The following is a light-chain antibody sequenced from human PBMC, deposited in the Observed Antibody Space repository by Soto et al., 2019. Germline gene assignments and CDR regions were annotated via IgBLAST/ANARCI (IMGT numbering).Light chain of an antibody. Sequence: DIQMTQSPSSVSASVGDRVTITCRASQSISNYLNWYQQKPGEAPKLLIYVASSLQSGVPSRFSCSGSGKAFTLNISSLQPEDFASYHCQQSFTTPLTFGGGTKVEIK. J-gene: IGKJ4*01. CDR3: QQSFTTPLT. CDR2: VAS. V-gene: IGKV1-39*01. CDR1: QSISNY.